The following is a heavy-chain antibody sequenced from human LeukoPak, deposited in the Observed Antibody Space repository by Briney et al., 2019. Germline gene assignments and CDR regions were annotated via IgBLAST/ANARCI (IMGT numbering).Heavy chain of an antibody. V-gene: IGHV1-2*02. Sequence: ASVKVSCKASGYTFTGYYMHWVRQAPGQGLEWMGWINPNSGGTNYAQKFQGRVTMTRDTSISTAYMELSRLRSDDTAVYYCASAYCGGDCYRDWFDPWGQGTLVTVSS. CDR2: INPNSGGT. J-gene: IGHJ5*02. CDR1: GYTFTGYY. D-gene: IGHD2-21*02. CDR3: ASAYCGGDCYRDWFDP.